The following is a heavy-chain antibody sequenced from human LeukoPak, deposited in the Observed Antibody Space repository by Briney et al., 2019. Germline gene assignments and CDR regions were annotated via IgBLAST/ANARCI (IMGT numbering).Heavy chain of an antibody. CDR2: INPSGGST. CDR1: GYTFTSYY. D-gene: IGHD4-17*01. J-gene: IGHJ4*02. CDR3: ARAMYGDYSFDY. V-gene: IGHV1-46*01. Sequence: ASVKVSCTASGYTFTSYYMHWVRQAPGQGLEWMGIINPSGGSTSYAQKFQGRVTMTRDTSTSTVYMELSSLRSEDTAVYYCARAMYGDYSFDYWGQGTLVTVSS.